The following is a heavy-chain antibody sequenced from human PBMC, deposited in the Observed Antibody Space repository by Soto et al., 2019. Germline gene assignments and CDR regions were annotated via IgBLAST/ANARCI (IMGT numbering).Heavy chain of an antibody. CDR3: ARDLGSPGYWYFDL. J-gene: IGHJ2*01. Sequence: GGSLRLSCAASGFTFSSYDMHWVRQATGKGLEWVSAIGTAGDTYYPGSVKGRFTISRENAKNSLYLQMNSLRAEDTAVYYCARDLGSPGYWYFDLWGRGTLVTVSS. V-gene: IGHV3-13*01. CDR2: IGTAGDT. D-gene: IGHD3-16*01. CDR1: GFTFSSYD.